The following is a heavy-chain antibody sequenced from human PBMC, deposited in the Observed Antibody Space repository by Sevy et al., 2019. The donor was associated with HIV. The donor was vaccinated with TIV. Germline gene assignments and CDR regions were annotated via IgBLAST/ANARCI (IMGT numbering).Heavy chain of an antibody. CDR2: IIPIFRTA. Sequence: ASVKVSCKASGGTFSSYAISWVRQAPGEGLEWMGGIIPIFRTANYAQKFQGRVTITADESTGTAYMELSSLRSEDTAVYYCARDEGYCSGGSCPHKSRYYYYGMDVWGQGTTVTVSS. J-gene: IGHJ6*02. D-gene: IGHD2-15*01. CDR3: ARDEGYCSGGSCPHKSRYYYYGMDV. CDR1: GGTFSSYA. V-gene: IGHV1-69*13.